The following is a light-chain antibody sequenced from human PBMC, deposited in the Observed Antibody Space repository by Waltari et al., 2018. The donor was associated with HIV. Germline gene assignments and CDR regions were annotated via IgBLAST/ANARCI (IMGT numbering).Light chain of an antibody. Sequence: SYELTQPPSVSVSPGQTASITCSGDTLGDTYASWYQQKPSQSPVLVIYQNSKRPSGIPERFSGSNSGDTATLTISGTQAVDEADYYCQAWDSSSAVVFGGGTKLTVL. J-gene: IGLJ2*01. CDR3: QAWDSSSAVV. CDR2: QNS. CDR1: TLGDTY. V-gene: IGLV3-1*01.